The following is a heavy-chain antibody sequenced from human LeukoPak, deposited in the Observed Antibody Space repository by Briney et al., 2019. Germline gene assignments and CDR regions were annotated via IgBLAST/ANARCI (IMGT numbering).Heavy chain of an antibody. CDR3: ASQLGDASDI. CDR1: GFTFSSYS. V-gene: IGHV3-48*01. J-gene: IGHJ3*02. Sequence: GGSLRLSCAASGFTFSSYSMNWVRQAPGKGLEWVSYISSSSSTIYYADSVKGRFTISRDNGKNSLYLQMNSLRAEDTAVYYCASQLGDASDIWGQGTMVTVSS. CDR2: ISSSSSTI. D-gene: IGHD6-13*01.